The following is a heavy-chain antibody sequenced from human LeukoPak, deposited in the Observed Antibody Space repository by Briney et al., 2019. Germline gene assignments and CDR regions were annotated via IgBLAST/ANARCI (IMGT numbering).Heavy chain of an antibody. CDR2: ISGSGGST. J-gene: IGHJ6*03. V-gene: IGHV3-23*01. CDR3: AKGAQWELPRTLYYYYYMDV. Sequence: QPGGSLRLSCAASGFTFSSYAMSWVRQAPGKGLEWVSAISGSGGSTYYADSVKGQFTISRDNSKNTLYLQMNSLRAEDTAVYYCAKGAQWELPRTLYYYYYMDVWGKGTTVTVSS. D-gene: IGHD1-26*01. CDR1: GFTFSSYA.